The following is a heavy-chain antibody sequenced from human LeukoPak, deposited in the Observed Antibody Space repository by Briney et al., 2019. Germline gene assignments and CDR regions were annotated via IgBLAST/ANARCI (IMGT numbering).Heavy chain of an antibody. Sequence: SETLSLTCAVYGGSFSGYYWSWIRQPPGKGLEWIGEINHSGSTNYNPSLKSRVTISVDPSKNQFSLKLSSVTAADTAVYYCARGSPYYYDSSGYYPWGQGTLVTVSS. CDR2: INHSGST. CDR1: GGSFSGYY. CDR3: ARGSPYYYDSSGYYP. J-gene: IGHJ5*02. D-gene: IGHD3-22*01. V-gene: IGHV4-34*01.